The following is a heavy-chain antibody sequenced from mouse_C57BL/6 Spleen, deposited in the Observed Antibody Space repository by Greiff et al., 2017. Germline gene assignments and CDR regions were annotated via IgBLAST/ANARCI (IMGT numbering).Heavy chain of an antibody. CDR1: GYTFTDYE. J-gene: IGHJ4*01. D-gene: IGHD1-1*01. CDR2: MDPETGGT. CDR3: TSYYGSRRARDY. V-gene: IGHV1-15*01. Sequence: QVQLQQSGAELVRPGASVTLSCKASGYTFTDYEMHWVKQTPVHGLDWIGAMDPETGGTAYNQKFKGKAILTADKSSSTSYMELRSLTSEDSAVYCCTSYYGSRRARDYWGQGTSVTVSS.